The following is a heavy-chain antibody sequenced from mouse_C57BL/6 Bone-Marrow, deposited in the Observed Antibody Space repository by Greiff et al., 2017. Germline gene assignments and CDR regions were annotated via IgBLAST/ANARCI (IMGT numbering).Heavy chain of an antibody. D-gene: IGHD2-5*01. CDR1: GYAFSSSW. Sequence: QVQLKESGPELVKPGASVKISCKASGYAFSSSWMNWVKQRPGKGLEWIGRIYPGDGDTNYNGKFKGKATLTADKSSSTAYMQLSSLTSEDSAVYFCARWGYSNTWYFDVWGTGTTVTVSS. CDR3: ARWGYSNTWYFDV. V-gene: IGHV1-82*01. CDR2: IYPGDGDT. J-gene: IGHJ1*03.